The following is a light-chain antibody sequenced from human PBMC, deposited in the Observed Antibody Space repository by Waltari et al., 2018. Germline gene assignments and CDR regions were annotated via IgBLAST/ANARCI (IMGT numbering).Light chain of an antibody. CDR2: SND. J-gene: IGLJ2*01. Sequence: QSVLTQAPSVSGTPGQRVTISCSGTNYNIGSGPVNWYQQVPGMSPKLHIYSNDQRPSGCPDRFSGSTSGTSASLAISGLQSEDEADYYCATWDGRVNGVLFGGGTKVTVL. CDR1: NYNIGSGP. V-gene: IGLV1-44*01. CDR3: ATWDGRVNGVL.